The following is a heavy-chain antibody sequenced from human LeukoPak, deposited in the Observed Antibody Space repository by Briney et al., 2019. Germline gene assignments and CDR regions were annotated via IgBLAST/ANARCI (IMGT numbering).Heavy chain of an antibody. CDR1: GFTFSTYV. CDR2: ISVGAEYI. Sequence: GGSLRPSCAPFGFTFSTYVMNWFRQAPGKGLEWVSTISVGAEYIFYADSVKGRFTISRDDSNNALYLQMHSLRAEDTALYYCASGPPFLKYFEYWGQGTLVTVSS. V-gene: IGHV3-23*01. J-gene: IGHJ4*02. CDR3: ASGPPFLKYFEY. D-gene: IGHD3-3*01.